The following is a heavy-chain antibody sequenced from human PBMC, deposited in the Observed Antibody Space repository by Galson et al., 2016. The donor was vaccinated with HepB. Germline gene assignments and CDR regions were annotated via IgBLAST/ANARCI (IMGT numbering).Heavy chain of an antibody. CDR1: GFTFSDYY. CDR2: ISSSGRII. Sequence: LRLSCAASGFTFSDYYMNWIRQAPGKGLEWVSYISSSGRIIHYADSLKGRFTISRDNAKNSLYLQMDSLRADDTAVYYCARERQWLDFDYWGQGTLVTVSS. CDR3: ARERQWLDFDY. J-gene: IGHJ4*02. D-gene: IGHD6-19*01. V-gene: IGHV3-11*01.